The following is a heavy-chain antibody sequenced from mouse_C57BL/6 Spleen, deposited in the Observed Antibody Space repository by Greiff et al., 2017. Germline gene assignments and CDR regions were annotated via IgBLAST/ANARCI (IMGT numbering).Heavy chain of an antibody. CDR2: IHPNSGST. J-gene: IGHJ4*01. V-gene: IGHV1-64*01. CDR1: GYTFTSYW. CDR3: AREREAMDY. Sequence: QVQLQQPGAELVKPGASVMLSCKASGYTFTSYWMHWVKQRPGQGLEWIGMIHPNSGSTNYNENFKSKATLTVDKSTSTAYMQLSSLTSEDSAVYYCAREREAMDYWGQGTSVTVSS.